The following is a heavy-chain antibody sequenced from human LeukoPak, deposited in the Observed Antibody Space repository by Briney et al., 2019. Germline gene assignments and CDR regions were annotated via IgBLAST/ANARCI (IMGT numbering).Heavy chain of an antibody. CDR3: ARRYYYNWGSLPFDF. Sequence: PSEALSLTCVVSGGPFSGYFWSWIRQSSGKGLEWIGEIHNSGTTNYNPSLNSRVTISEDTSKNQFYLNLSSVTAADTAVYYCARRYYYNWGSLPFDFWGQGTLVTVSS. J-gene: IGHJ4*02. V-gene: IGHV4-34*01. D-gene: IGHD3-10*01. CDR1: GGPFSGYF. CDR2: IHNSGTT.